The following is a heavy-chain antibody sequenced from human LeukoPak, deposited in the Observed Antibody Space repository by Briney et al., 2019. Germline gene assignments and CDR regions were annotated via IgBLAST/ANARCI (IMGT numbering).Heavy chain of an antibody. CDR1: GYTFTGYY. V-gene: IGHV1-2*02. D-gene: IGHD3-22*01. J-gene: IGHJ4*02. CDR3: ARGLGDSSGYYIH. Sequence: VASVKVSCKASGYTFTGYYMHWVRQAPGQGLEWMGWINPNSGGTNYAQKFQGRVTMTRDTSISTAYMELSRLRSDDTAVYYCARGLGDSSGYYIHWGQGTLATVSS. CDR2: INPNSGGT.